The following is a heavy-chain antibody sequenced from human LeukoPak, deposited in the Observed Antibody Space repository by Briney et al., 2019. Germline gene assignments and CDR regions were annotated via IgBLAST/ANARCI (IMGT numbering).Heavy chain of an antibody. D-gene: IGHD3-22*01. V-gene: IGHV3-21*01. Sequence: GGSLRLSCAASGFTFSSYSMNWVRQAPGKGLEWVSFISSSSSYIYYTDSVKGRFTISRDNAKNSLYLQMNSLRAEDTAVYYCARDLGNPGYDSSGDGAFDIWGQGTMVTVSS. CDR3: ARDLGNPGYDSSGDGAFDI. J-gene: IGHJ3*02. CDR1: GFTFSSYS. CDR2: ISSSSSYI.